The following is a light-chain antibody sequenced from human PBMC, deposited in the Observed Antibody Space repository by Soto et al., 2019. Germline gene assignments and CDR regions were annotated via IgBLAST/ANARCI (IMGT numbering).Light chain of an antibody. V-gene: IGKV1-39*01. CDR2: AAS. J-gene: IGKJ3*01. CDR3: QQSYSPPVFT. Sequence: DIQMTQSPSSLSASVGDRVIITYRASQSISSYLNWYQQKPGKAPKALIYAASSLQSGVPSRFSGNGSGTDFTLTISSLQPEDFATYHCQQSYSPPVFTFGPGTTVDI. CDR1: QSISSY.